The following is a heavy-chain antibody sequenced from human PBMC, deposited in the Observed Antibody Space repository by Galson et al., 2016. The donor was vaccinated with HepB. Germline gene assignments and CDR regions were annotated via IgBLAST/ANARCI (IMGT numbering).Heavy chain of an antibody. CDR1: GFTFSSYA. CDR3: ARGVGPAYMDV. CDR2: VSGSAAGTEYGITT. D-gene: IGHD5/OR15-5a*01. Sequence: SLRLSCAASGFTFSSYAMNWVRQAPGKGLEWVAAVSGSAAGTEYGITTDYADSVKGRFTISRDNAKNSLYLQMNSLRDEDTAVYYCARGVGPAYMDVWGKGTTVTVSS. J-gene: IGHJ6*03. V-gene: IGHV3-23*01.